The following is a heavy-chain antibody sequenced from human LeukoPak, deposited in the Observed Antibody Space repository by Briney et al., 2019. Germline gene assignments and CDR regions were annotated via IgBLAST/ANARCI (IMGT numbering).Heavy chain of an antibody. J-gene: IGHJ4*02. V-gene: IGHV5-51*01. CDR1: GYSFTSYW. CDR2: IYPGDADT. D-gene: IGHD2-2*01. CDR3: ARCKEGYCSSLDD. Sequence: GESLKISCKGSGYSFTSYWIGWVRQMPGKGLEWMGIIYPGDADTRYSPSFQGQVTISADKSISTAYLQSSSLKASDTAMYYCARCKEGYCSSLDDWGQGTLVTVSS.